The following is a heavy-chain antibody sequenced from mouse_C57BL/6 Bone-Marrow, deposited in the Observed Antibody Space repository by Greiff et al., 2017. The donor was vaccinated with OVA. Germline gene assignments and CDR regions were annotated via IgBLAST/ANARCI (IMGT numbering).Heavy chain of an antibody. CDR3: ARRGEDYDVFAY. Sequence: EVQRVESGGDLVKPGGSLKLSCAASGFTFSSYGMSWVRQTPDTRLEWVATISSGGSYTYYPDSVKGRFTISRDNAKNTLYLQMSSLKSEDTAMYYCARRGEDYDVFAYWGQGTLVTVSA. J-gene: IGHJ3*01. D-gene: IGHD2-4*01. CDR2: ISSGGSYT. CDR1: GFTFSSYG. V-gene: IGHV5-6*01.